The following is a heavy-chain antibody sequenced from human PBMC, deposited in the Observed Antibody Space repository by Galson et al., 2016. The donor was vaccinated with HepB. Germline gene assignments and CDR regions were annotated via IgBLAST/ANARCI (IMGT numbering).Heavy chain of an antibody. CDR2: ISPRSGNT. Sequence: SVKVSCKASGYTFMYFGISWVRQAPGQGLEWLGWISPRSGNTNHAQKVQGRVTMTTDTSTSTAYMELRSLKSDDTAVYYCARDGSGGWHFDSWGQGSLVTVSS. CDR1: GYTFMYFG. CDR3: ARDGSGGWHFDS. V-gene: IGHV1-18*01. J-gene: IGHJ4*02. D-gene: IGHD6-19*01.